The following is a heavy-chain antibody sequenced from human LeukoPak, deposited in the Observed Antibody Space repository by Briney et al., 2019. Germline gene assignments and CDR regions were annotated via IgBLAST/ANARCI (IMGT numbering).Heavy chain of an antibody. CDR3: ARGVQGSGWYLLDY. V-gene: IGHV1-3*03. Sequence: ASVKVSCKASGYTFTSYAMHWVRQAPGQRLEWMGWINAGNGNTKYSQEFQGRVTITRDTSASTAYMELSSLRSEDMAVYYCARGVQGSGWYLLDYWGQGTLVTVSS. J-gene: IGHJ4*02. CDR2: INAGNGNT. CDR1: GYTFTSYA. D-gene: IGHD6-19*01.